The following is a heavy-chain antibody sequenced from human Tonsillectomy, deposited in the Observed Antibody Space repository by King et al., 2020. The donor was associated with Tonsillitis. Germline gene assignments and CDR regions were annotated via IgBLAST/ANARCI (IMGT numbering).Heavy chain of an antibody. CDR1: GGSISSSSYY. V-gene: IGHV4-39*01. D-gene: IGHD6-13*01. CDR3: ARPARGGSRWPEPVDY. CDR2: IYYSGST. J-gene: IGHJ4*02. Sequence: QLQESGPGLVKPSETLSLTCTVSGGSISSSSYYWGWIRQPPGKGLAWIGSIYYSGSTYYNPSPKSRVTISVDTSKNQFSLKLNSVTAADTALYYCARPARGGSRWPEPVDYWGQGILVTVSS.